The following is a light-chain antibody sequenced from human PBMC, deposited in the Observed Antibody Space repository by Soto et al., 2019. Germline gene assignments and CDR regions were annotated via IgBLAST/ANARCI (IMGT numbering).Light chain of an antibody. CDR3: QQYNNWPPYP. V-gene: IGKV3-15*01. J-gene: IGKJ2*01. Sequence: EIVMTQAPATLSVSPGERATLSCRASQSVSSNLAWYQQKPGQAPRLLIYGASTRTTGIPASFSGSGSGTEFTLTISSLQSEDFAVYYRQQYNNWPPYPFGQGTKLEIK. CDR1: QSVSSN. CDR2: GAS.